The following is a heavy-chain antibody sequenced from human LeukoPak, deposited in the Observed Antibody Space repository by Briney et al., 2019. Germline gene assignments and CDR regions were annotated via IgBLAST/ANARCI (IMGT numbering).Heavy chain of an antibody. CDR3: AREYSSGLYDY. J-gene: IGHJ4*01. D-gene: IGHD6-19*01. Sequence: GGSLRLSCAASGFTFSDYYMSWIRQAPGKGLEWVSCISSSGSTIYYADSVKGRFTISRDNAKNSLYLQMNSLRAEDTAAYYCAREYSSGLYDYWGQGTPGTGSS. CDR2: ISSSGSTI. V-gene: IGHV3-11*01. CDR1: GFTFSDYY.